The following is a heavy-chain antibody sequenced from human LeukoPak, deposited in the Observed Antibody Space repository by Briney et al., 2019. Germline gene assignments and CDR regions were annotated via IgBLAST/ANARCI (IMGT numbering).Heavy chain of an antibody. CDR1: GFIFNNYA. Sequence: QTGGSLRLSCAASGFIFNNYAMNWVRQAPGKGLEWVSYISSSSSTIYYADSVKGRFTISRDNAKNSLYLQMNSLRAEDTAVYYCARDMGGGWYYYYYGMDVWGQGTTVTVSS. D-gene: IGHD6-19*01. CDR2: ISSSSSTI. V-gene: IGHV3-48*01. CDR3: ARDMGGGWYYYYYGMDV. J-gene: IGHJ6*02.